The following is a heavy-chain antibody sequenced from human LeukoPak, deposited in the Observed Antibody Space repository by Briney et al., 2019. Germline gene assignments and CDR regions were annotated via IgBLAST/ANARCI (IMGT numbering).Heavy chain of an antibody. CDR3: ATGPNIYGSGRSYYDP. CDR2: INPNSGVT. Sequence: ASVNVSCKASGYTFTDYYIHWVRLAPGQGLAWMGWINPNSGVTNYAQKFQGRVTVTRDTSIRTVYMELTRLASDDTAVYYCATGPNIYGSGRSYYDPWGQGTLVTVSS. V-gene: IGHV1-2*02. J-gene: IGHJ5*02. D-gene: IGHD3-10*01. CDR1: GYTFTDYY.